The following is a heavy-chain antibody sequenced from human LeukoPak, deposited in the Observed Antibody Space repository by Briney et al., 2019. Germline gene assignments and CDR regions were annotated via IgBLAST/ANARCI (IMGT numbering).Heavy chain of an antibody. CDR3: ARDSQYCSGGSCYSSDAFDI. CDR1: GFTFSNYW. J-gene: IGHJ3*02. V-gene: IGHV3-74*01. Sequence: PGGSRRLSCAASGFTFSNYWMHWVRQAPGKGLVWVSRINSDGSSTSYADSVKGRFTISRDNAKNTLYLQMNSLRAEDTAVYYCARDSQYCSGGSCYSSDAFDIWGQGTMVTVSS. D-gene: IGHD2-15*01. CDR2: INSDGSST.